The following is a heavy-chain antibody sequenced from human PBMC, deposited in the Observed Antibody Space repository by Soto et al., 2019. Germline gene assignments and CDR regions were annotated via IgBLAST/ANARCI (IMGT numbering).Heavy chain of an antibody. Sequence: SETLSLTCTVSGGSISSGGYFCNWIRQAPGKGLEWIGYIYYSGSTYYNPSLRSRVSMSVDSSKNQFSLKLTSVTAADTAVYYCARAPVPAAINQWGQGTLVTVSS. V-gene: IGHV4-30-4*01. CDR1: GGSISSGGYF. D-gene: IGHD2-2*02. CDR3: ARAPVPAAINQ. J-gene: IGHJ4*02. CDR2: IYYSGST.